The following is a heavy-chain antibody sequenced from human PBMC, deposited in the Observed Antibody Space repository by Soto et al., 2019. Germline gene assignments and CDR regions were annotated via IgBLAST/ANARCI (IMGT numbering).Heavy chain of an antibody. Sequence: EVQLVESGGGLVQPGGSLRLSCAASGFTFSSYSMSWVRQAPGKGLEWVSYISSSGSTIYYADSVEGRFTISRDNAKNSLSLQMNSLRDEDTAVYYCARRGLSQAFEQWGQGTLVTVSS. CDR2: ISSSGSTI. J-gene: IGHJ4*02. CDR1: GFTFSSYS. V-gene: IGHV3-48*02. CDR3: ARRGLSQAFEQ.